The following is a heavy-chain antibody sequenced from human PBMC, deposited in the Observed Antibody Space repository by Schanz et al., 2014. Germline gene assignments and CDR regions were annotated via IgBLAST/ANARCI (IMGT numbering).Heavy chain of an antibody. Sequence: QVQLVESGGGVVQPGRSLRLSCAASGFIFSSFGLHWVRQAPGKGLEWVAFIWYDGSNKYYADSVKGRFTISRDNSKNTLYLQMNSLRAEDTAVYYCARDRGYCSGGSCLTFDYWGQGTLVNVSS. V-gene: IGHV3-33*01. CDR3: ARDRGYCSGGSCLTFDY. CDR1: GFIFSSFG. J-gene: IGHJ4*02. CDR2: IWYDGSNK. D-gene: IGHD2-15*01.